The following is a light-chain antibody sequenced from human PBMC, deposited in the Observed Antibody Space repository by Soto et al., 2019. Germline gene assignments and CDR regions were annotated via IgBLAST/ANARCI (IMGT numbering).Light chain of an antibody. V-gene: IGLV2-14*01. CDR3: SSYTAGGTI. J-gene: IGLJ1*01. CDR2: EVS. CDR1: SCDVGGYYY. Sequence: QSVLTQPASVSGSPGQSITISCTGTSCDVGGYYYVSWYQQLPGKAPKLMISEVSNRPSGVSNRFSGSKSGNTASLTISGLQAEGEADYYCSSYTAGGTIFXTGTKVTVL.